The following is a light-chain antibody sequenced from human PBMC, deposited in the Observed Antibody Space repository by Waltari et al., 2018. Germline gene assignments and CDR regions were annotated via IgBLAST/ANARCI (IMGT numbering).Light chain of an antibody. CDR2: SNN. V-gene: IGLV1-44*01. J-gene: IGLJ1*01. CDR3: AAWDDSLNGFYV. CDR1: SSNIGSNT. Sequence: QSVLTQPPSASGTPGQRVTISCSGSSSNIGSNTVNWYQQLPGPAPELLIYSNNQRPSGVPDRFSGSKSGTSASLAISGLQSEDEAEYYCAAWDDSLNGFYVFGTGTKVTVL.